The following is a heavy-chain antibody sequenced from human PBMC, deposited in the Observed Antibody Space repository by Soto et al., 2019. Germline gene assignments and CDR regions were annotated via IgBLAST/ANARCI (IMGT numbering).Heavy chain of an antibody. D-gene: IGHD6-19*01. CDR1: GFTFSSYW. V-gene: IGHV3-74*01. J-gene: IGHJ6*02. CDR2: INSDGSST. CDR3: ARNPGQRWLGGYGMDV. Sequence: PGGSLRLSCAASGFTFSSYWMHWVRQAPGKGLVWVSRINSDGSSTSYADSVKGRFTISRDNAKNKLYLQMNSLRAEDTAVYYCARNPGQRWLGGYGMDVWGQGTTVTVSS.